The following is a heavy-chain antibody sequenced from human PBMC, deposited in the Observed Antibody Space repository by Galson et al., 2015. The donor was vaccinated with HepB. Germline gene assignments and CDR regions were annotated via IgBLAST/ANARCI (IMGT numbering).Heavy chain of an antibody. V-gene: IGHV1-46*01. CDR3: ARGHYGDCRPHYYYYGMDV. CDR1: GYTFTSYY. D-gene: IGHD4-17*01. Sequence: SVKVSCKASGYTFTSYYMHWVRQAPGQGLEWMGIINPSGGSTSYAQKFQGRVTMTRDTSTSTAYMELSSLRSEDTAVYYCARGHYGDCRPHYYYYGMDVWGQGTTVTVSS. CDR2: INPSGGST. J-gene: IGHJ6*02.